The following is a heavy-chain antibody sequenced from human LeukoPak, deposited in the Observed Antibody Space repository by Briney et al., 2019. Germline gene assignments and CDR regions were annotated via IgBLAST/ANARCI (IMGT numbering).Heavy chain of an antibody. CDR2: ISGSGGGT. V-gene: IGHV3-23*01. CDR1: GFSFRNYG. D-gene: IGHD5-18*01. CDR3: AKSRSPGYSMGYDPDY. J-gene: IGHJ4*02. Sequence: GGSLRLSCAASGFSFRNYGVYWVRQTPGKGLEWVSAISGSGGGTFYAPSVKGRFTISRDNSKNMLFLQMNGLRAEDTATYYCAKSRSPGYSMGYDPDYWGQGTLVIVST.